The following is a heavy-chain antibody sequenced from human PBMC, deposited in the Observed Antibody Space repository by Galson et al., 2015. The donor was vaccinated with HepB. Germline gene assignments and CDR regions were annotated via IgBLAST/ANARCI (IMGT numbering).Heavy chain of an antibody. J-gene: IGHJ6*02. CDR3: AKSFPGYSSSWYDYYYYYGMDV. CDR2: ISYDGSNK. V-gene: IGHV3-30*18. D-gene: IGHD6-13*01. Sequence: SLRLSCAASGFTFSSYGMHWVRQAPGKGLEWVAVISYDGSNKYYADSVKGRFTISRDNSKNTLYLQMNSLRAEDTAVYYCAKSFPGYSSSWYDYYYYYGMDVWGQGTTVTVSS. CDR1: GFTFSSYG.